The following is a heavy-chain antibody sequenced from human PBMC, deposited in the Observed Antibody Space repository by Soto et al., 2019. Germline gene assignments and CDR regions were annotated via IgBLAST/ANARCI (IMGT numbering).Heavy chain of an antibody. CDR3: ARVRSAAGKVDY. CDR2: INPNSGGT. J-gene: IGHJ4*02. V-gene: IGHV1-2*02. Sequence: QVQLVQSGAEVKKPGASVKVSCKASGYTFTGYYMHWVRQAPGQGLEWMGWINPNSGGTNYVQKFQGRVTMTRDTSISTAYMELSRLRSDDTAVYYCARVRSAAGKVDYWGQGTLVTVSS. CDR1: GYTFTGYY. D-gene: IGHD6-13*01.